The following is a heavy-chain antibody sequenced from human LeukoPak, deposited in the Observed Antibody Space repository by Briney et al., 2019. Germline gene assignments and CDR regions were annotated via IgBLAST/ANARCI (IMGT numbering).Heavy chain of an antibody. Sequence: TGGSLRLSCAASGFTFSNHAMNWVRQAPGKGLEWVSGISGNGGSTYHADSVKGRFTISRDNSKNTLYLQMNSLRAEDTAVYYCAKRSRRLTIVRGVPREDVWGQGTTVTVSS. CDR2: ISGNGGST. J-gene: IGHJ6*02. CDR3: AKRSRRLTIVRGVPREDV. CDR1: GFTFSNHA. V-gene: IGHV3-23*01. D-gene: IGHD3-10*01.